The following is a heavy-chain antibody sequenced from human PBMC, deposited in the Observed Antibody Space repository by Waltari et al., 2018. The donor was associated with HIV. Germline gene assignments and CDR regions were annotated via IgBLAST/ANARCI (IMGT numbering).Heavy chain of an antibody. V-gene: IGHV3-9*01. Sequence: EVQLVESGGGLVQPGGSLRLSCAASGFTFDDYAMHWVRQGPGKGLEWVSGITGNSGTRGYADSLKGRFTISRDNANNSLYLQMNSLRGEDTALYYCAKTSMVATFYLDYWGQGTLVTVSS. CDR1: GFTFDDYA. CDR3: AKTSMVATFYLDY. CDR2: ITGNSGTR. J-gene: IGHJ4*02. D-gene: IGHD5-12*01.